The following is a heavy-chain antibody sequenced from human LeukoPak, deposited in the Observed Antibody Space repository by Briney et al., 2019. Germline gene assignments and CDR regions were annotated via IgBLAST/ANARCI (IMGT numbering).Heavy chain of an antibody. J-gene: IGHJ4*02. CDR2: YYYSGTT. Sequence: SVTLSLTCTVSGGSITSNNYYWGWIRQPPGKGLEWIGSYYYSGTTYYNPSLKSRVTISVDTSKNQVSLKLNSLTTADTPVYYCARQERHCTTTSCYWGTFDYWGQGTLVTVSP. V-gene: IGHV4-39*01. CDR3: ARQERHCTTTSCYWGTFDY. D-gene: IGHD2-2*01. CDR1: GGSITSNNYY.